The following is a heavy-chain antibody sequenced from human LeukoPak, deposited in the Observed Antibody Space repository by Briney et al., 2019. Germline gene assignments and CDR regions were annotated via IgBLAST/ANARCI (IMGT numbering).Heavy chain of an antibody. D-gene: IGHD5-18*01. CDR1: GGSISTSSYY. Sequence: PSETLSLTCTVSGGSISTSSYYWVLIRQPPGKGLEWIGSIYYAGSTHYNPSLKSRVTISVDTSKNLFSLKLSSVTAADTAVYYCARDNVDTAMAGGYYFDYWGQGTLVTVSS. CDR3: ARDNVDTAMAGGYYFDY. V-gene: IGHV4-39*07. CDR2: IYYAGST. J-gene: IGHJ4*02.